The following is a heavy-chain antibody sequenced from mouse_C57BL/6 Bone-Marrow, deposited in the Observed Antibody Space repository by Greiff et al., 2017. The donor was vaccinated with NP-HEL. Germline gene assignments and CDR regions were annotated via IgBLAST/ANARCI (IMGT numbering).Heavy chain of an antibody. J-gene: IGHJ4*01. CDR2: ISSGSSTI. V-gene: IGHV5-17*01. D-gene: IGHD2-2*01. CDR1: GFTFSDYG. Sequence: EVQGVESGGGLVKPGGSLKLSCAASGFTFSDYGMHWVRQAPEKGLEWVAYISSGSSTIYYADTVKGRFTISRDNAKNTLFLQMTSLRSEDTAMYYCARRRTYGYGRIMDYWGQGNSVTVSS. CDR3: ARRRTYGYGRIMDY.